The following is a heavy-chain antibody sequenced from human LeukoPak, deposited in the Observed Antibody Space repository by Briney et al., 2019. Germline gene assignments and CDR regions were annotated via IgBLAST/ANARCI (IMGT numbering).Heavy chain of an antibody. J-gene: IGHJ4*02. CDR1: GFTFSTYS. CDR3: ARGPPLDY. V-gene: IGHV3-21*01. Sequence: PGGSLRLSCAASGFTFSTYSMNWVRQAPGKGLEWVSSIRSSSTYIYYADSVKGRFTISRDNAKNSLYLQMNSLRVEDTAVYYCARGPPLDYWGQGTLVTVSS. CDR2: IRSSSTYI.